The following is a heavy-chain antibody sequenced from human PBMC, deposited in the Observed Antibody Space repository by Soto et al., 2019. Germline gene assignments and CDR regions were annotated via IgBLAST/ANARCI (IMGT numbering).Heavy chain of an antibody. J-gene: IGHJ4*02. CDR2: ISSSGSTI. CDR1: GFTFSDYY. V-gene: IGHV3-11*01. D-gene: IGHD2-21*02. CDR3: AREKYCGGDCYTSGCDY. Sequence: QVQLVESGGGLVKPGGSLRLSCAASGFTFSDYYMSWIRQAPGKGLEWVSYISSSGSTIYYADSVKGRFTISRDNAKNYLYLQMNSLRAEDTAVSSCAREKYCGGDCYTSGCDYWGQGTLVTVSS.